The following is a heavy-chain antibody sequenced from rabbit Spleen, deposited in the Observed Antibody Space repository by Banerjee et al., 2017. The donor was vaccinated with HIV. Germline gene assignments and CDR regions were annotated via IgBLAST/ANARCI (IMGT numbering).Heavy chain of an antibody. CDR2: IGAGVSYTT. V-gene: IGHV1S40*01. CDR1: GFSFSYSDY. Sequence: QSLEESGGDLLEPGASLTITCTASGFSFSYSDYMCWVRQHPGKGPEWISCIGAGVSYTTYYATWAIGRFTISKTSSTTMTLQMTSLTVADTATYFCARDSGISFSSYGMDLWGPGTLVTVS. J-gene: IGHJ6*01. D-gene: IGHD4-2*01. CDR3: ARDSGISFSSYGMDL.